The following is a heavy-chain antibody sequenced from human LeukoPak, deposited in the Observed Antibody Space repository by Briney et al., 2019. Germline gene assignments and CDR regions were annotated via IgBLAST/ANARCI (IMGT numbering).Heavy chain of an antibody. D-gene: IGHD7-27*01. CDR3: ARVSNWGSYYYYYGMDV. J-gene: IGHJ6*02. CDR2: ISAYNGNT. CDR1: GYTFTSYG. Sequence: ASVKVSCKASGYTFTSYGISWVRQAPGQGLEWMGWISAYNGNTNYAQKLQGRVTMTTDTSTSTAYMELRSLRSDDTAVYYCARVSNWGSYYYYYGMDVWGQGTTVTLSS. V-gene: IGHV1-18*01.